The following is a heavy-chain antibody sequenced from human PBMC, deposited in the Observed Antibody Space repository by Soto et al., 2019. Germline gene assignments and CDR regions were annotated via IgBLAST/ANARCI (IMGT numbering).Heavy chain of an antibody. CDR2: INHSGST. CDR1: GGSFSGYY. Sequence: SETLSLTCAVYGGSFSGYYWSWIRQPPGKGLEWIGEINHSGSTNYNPSLKSRVTISVDTSKNQFSLKLSSVTAADTAVYYCATPRGGATYYYYGMDVWGQGTTVTVSS. V-gene: IGHV4-34*01. CDR3: ATPRGGATYYYYGMDV. D-gene: IGHD1-26*01. J-gene: IGHJ6*02.